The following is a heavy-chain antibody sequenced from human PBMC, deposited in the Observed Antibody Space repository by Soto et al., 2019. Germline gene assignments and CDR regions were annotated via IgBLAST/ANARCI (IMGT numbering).Heavy chain of an antibody. V-gene: IGHV3-30*18. D-gene: IGHD3-3*01. CDR3: AKDSSRVYDFWSGYPFDY. J-gene: IGHJ4*02. CDR1: GFTFSSYG. CDR2: ISYDGSNK. Sequence: QVQLVESGGGVVQPGRSLRLSCAASGFTFSSYGMHWVRQAPGKGLEWVAVISYDGSNKYYADSVKGRFTISRDNSKNTLYLQMNSLRAEDTAVYYCAKDSSRVYDFWSGYPFDYWGQGTLVTVSS.